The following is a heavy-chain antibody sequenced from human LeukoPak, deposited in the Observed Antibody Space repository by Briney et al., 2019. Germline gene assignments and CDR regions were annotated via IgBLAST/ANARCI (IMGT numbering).Heavy chain of an antibody. CDR3: ARASNSGSFFFDH. J-gene: IGHJ4*02. V-gene: IGHV3-21*01. Sequence: GGSLRLSCVASGFTFSTYNIYWVRQVPGRGLQWVSSIYSGSTYIYYADLVKGRFTISRDDAKNSVYLQMNSLSDEDTAVYYCARASNSGSFFFDHWGQGTLVTVSS. D-gene: IGHD1-26*01. CDR2: IYSGSTYI. CDR1: GFTFSTYN.